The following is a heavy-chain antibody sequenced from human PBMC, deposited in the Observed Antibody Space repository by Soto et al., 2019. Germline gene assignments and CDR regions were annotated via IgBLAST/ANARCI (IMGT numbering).Heavy chain of an antibody. J-gene: IGHJ5*02. CDR2: INAGNGNT. CDR1: GYTFTSYA. CDR3: ARDASWDDSSGYYPPWFDP. V-gene: IGHV1-3*05. D-gene: IGHD3-22*01. Sequence: QVQLVQSGAEEKKPGASVKVSCRASGYTFTSYAMHWVRQAPGQRFEWMGWINAGNGNTKYSQKFQGRVTITRDTSASTAYMELSSLRSEDTAVYYCARDASWDDSSGYYPPWFDPWGQGTLVTVSS.